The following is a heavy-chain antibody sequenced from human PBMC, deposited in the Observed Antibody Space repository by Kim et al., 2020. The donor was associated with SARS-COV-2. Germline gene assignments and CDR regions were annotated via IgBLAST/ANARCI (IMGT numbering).Heavy chain of an antibody. CDR2: IDTDGSST. D-gene: IGHD6-13*01. J-gene: IGHJ6*04. V-gene: IGHV3-74*01. CDR1: GFSFSIYW. Sequence: GGSLRLSCAASGFSFSIYWMHWVRQAPGKGLMWVSRIDTDGSSTRYADSVKGRFTISRDNAKNTLYLQMNSLRAEDTAVYYCARADEYSTYLRDVWGKGTTVTVSS. CDR3: ARADEYSTYLRDV.